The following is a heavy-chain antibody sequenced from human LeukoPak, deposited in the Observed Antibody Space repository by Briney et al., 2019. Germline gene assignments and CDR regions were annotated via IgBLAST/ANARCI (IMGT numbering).Heavy chain of an antibody. CDR3: ARDYGRSRDYGMDV. D-gene: IGHD3-10*01. CDR2: INSDESST. J-gene: IGHJ6*02. Sequence: GGSLRLSCAASGFTFSNYWMHWVRQAPGKGLVWVSRINSDESSTTYADSVKGRFTISRDNAKNALYLQMNSLRAEDTAVYYCARDYGRSRDYGMDVWGQGITVTVSS. CDR1: GFTFSNYW. V-gene: IGHV3-74*01.